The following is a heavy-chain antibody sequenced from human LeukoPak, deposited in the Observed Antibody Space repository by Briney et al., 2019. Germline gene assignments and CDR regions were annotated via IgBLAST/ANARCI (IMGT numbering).Heavy chain of an antibody. D-gene: IGHD3-22*01. V-gene: IGHV4-4*02. CDR2: IYHSGST. CDR3: ARAVYYYDSSGYYTPDAFDI. Sequence: PSETLSLTCAVSGGSISSSNWWSWVRQPPGKGLEWIGEIYHSGSTNYNPSLKSRVTISVDKSRNQFSLKLSSVPAADTAVYYCARAVYYYDSSGYYTPDAFDIWGQGTMVTVSS. CDR1: GGSISSSNW. J-gene: IGHJ3*02.